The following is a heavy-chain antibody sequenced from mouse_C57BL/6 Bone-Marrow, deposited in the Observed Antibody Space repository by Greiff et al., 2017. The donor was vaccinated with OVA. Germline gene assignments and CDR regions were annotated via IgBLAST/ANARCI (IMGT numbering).Heavy chain of an antibody. D-gene: IGHD2-12*01. CDR2: INSSSGNS. CDR3: AGGINTS. Sequence: QVQLQQSGAELAKPGASVKLSCKASGFTFTSYWMHWVRQRPGQGLEWIGYINSSSGNSKSNQTFKDKATFTADKSSSTAYMQLDSLTNEDSAGYYYAGGINTSWGQGTTITVSS. J-gene: IGHJ2*01. CDR1: GFTFTSYW. V-gene: IGHV1-7*01.